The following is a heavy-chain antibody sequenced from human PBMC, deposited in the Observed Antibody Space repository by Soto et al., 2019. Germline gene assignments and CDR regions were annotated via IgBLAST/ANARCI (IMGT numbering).Heavy chain of an antibody. Sequence: ASVKVSCKASGYTFTSYRISSVRQAPGQGLEWMGRISTYNGNTNYAQKVQGRLTMTTDTSTSTVYMELRSLSSDDTAVYYCARERGLTGSTLPGYWGRGTRVTVSS. V-gene: IGHV1-18*01. D-gene: IGHD3-10*01. CDR3: ARERGLTGSTLPGY. CDR2: ISTYNGNT. CDR1: GYTFTSYR. J-gene: IGHJ4*02.